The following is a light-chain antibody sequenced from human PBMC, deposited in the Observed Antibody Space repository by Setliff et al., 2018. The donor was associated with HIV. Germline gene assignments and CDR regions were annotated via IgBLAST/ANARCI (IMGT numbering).Light chain of an antibody. CDR2: GAS. CDR1: QSVSSSY. CDR3: QQYGSSPRT. Sequence: EIVLTQSPGTLSLSPGERAILSCRASQSVSSSYLAWYQQKPGQAPRLLIYGASSRATGIPDRFSGSGSGTDFTLTISRLEPEDFAVYYCQQYGSSPRTFGHGTKVDIK. J-gene: IGKJ1*01. V-gene: IGKV3-20*01.